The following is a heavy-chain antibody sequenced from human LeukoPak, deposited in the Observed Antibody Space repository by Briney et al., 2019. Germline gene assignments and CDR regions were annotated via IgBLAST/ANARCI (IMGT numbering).Heavy chain of an antibody. J-gene: IGHJ4*02. V-gene: IGHV3-48*03. CDR2: ISSSGSTI. Sequence: PGGSLRLSCAASGFTFSSYEMNWVRQAPGKGLEWVSYISSSGSTIYYADSVKGRFTISRDNAKNSLHLQMNSLRAEDTAVYYCARGRYDSSGYTYWGQGTLVTVSS. CDR1: GFTFSSYE. D-gene: IGHD3-22*01. CDR3: ARGRYDSSGYTY.